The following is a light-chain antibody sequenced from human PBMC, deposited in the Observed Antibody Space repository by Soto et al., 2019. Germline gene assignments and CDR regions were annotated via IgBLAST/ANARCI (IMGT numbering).Light chain of an antibody. Sequence: EIVITPAPATLSVSPGEKATLSCRASQSVSSNLAWYQQKPGQAPRLLIYAASTRATGIPARFSGSGSGTEFTLTISSLQSEDFAVYYCQQYNNWPPWTFGQGTKVDIK. CDR3: QQYNNWPPWT. V-gene: IGKV3-15*01. CDR2: AAS. CDR1: QSVSSN. J-gene: IGKJ1*01.